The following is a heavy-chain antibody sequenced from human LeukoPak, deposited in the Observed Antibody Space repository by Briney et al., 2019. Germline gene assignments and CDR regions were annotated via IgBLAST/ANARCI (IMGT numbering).Heavy chain of an antibody. CDR2: ISAYNGNT. Sequence: ASVKVSCKASGYTFTSYGISWVRQAPGQGLEWMGWISAYNGNTNYAQKLQGRVTMTTDTSTSTAYMELRSLRSDDTAVYYCARDRPIGPDIVVVPAAVKWFDPWGQGTLVTVSS. D-gene: IGHD2-2*01. V-gene: IGHV1-18*01. J-gene: IGHJ5*02. CDR1: GYTFTSYG. CDR3: ARDRPIGPDIVVVPAAVKWFDP.